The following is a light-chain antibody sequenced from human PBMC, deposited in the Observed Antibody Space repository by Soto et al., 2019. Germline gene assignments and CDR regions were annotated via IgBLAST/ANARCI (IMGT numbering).Light chain of an antibody. V-gene: IGLV2-14*01. CDR1: SSDVGCYKF. Sequence: QSALTQPASVSGSPGQSITISCTGTSSDVGCYKFVSWYQQPPGKAPKLIIYDVSDRPSGASNRFSGSKSGNMASLTIAGLQAEDEVEYYCSSFASISPVLFGGGTKLTVL. J-gene: IGLJ2*01. CDR3: SSFASISPVL. CDR2: DVS.